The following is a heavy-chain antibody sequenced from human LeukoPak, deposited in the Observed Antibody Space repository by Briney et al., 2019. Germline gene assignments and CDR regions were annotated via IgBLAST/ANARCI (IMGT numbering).Heavy chain of an antibody. D-gene: IGHD5-12*01. CDR1: GGTFSSYA. V-gene: IGHV1-69*04. Sequence: GASVKISCKGSGGTFSSYAISWGRQAPGQGLEWMGRIIPILGIANYAQKFQGRVTITADKSTSTAYMELSSLRSEDTAVYYCASLVGYTYPKAKDAFDIWGQGTMVTVSS. J-gene: IGHJ3*02. CDR2: IIPILGIA. CDR3: ASLVGYTYPKAKDAFDI.